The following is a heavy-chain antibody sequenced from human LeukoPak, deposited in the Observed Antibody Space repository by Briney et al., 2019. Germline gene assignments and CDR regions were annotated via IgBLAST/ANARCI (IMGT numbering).Heavy chain of an antibody. V-gene: IGHV3-21*01. Sequence: GGSLRLSCAASGFIFSSYSMNWVRQAPGKGLEWVSSISSSSSYIYYADSVKGRFTISRDNAKNSLYLQMNSLRAEDTAVYYCARDPYDSSGYYGRSYYYYMDVWGKGTTVTVSS. CDR3: ARDPYDSSGYYGRSYYYYMDV. J-gene: IGHJ6*03. CDR1: GFIFSSYS. CDR2: ISSSSSYI. D-gene: IGHD3-22*01.